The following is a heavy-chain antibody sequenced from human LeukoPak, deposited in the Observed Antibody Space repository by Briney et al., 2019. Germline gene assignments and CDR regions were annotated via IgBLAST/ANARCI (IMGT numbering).Heavy chain of an antibody. CDR1: GGTYSSYA. V-gene: IGHV1-69*04. Sequence: SVKVSCKASGGTYSSYAISGVRQAPGQGLEWMGRIIPILGIANYAQKFQGRVTITADKSTSTAYMELSSLRSEDTAVYYCAQYSSSSYYFDYWGQGTLVTVSS. CDR3: AQYSSSSYYFDY. J-gene: IGHJ4*02. CDR2: IIPILGIA. D-gene: IGHD6-6*01.